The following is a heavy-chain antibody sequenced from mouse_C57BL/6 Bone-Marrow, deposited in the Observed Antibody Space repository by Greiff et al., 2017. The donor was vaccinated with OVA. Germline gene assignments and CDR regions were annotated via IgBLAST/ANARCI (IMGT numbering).Heavy chain of an antibody. CDR3: ARRGYYGSSFFAY. V-gene: IGHV1-47*01. D-gene: IGHD1-1*01. CDR1: GYTFTTYP. J-gene: IGHJ3*01. Sequence: QVQLKESGAELVKPGASVKMSCKASGYTFTTYPIEWMKQNHGKSLEWIGNFHPYNDDTKYNEKFKGKATLTVEKSSSTVYLELSRLTSDDSAVYYCARRGYYGSSFFAYWGQGTLVTVSA. CDR2: FHPYNDDT.